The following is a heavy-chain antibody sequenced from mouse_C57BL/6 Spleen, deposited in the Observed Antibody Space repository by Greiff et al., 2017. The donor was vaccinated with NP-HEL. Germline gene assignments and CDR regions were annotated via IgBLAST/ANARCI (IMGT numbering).Heavy chain of an antibody. J-gene: IGHJ2*01. CDR1: GYTFTSYW. Sequence: QVQLKQPGAELVRPGTSVKLSCKASGYTFTSYWMHWVKQRPGQGLEWIGVIDPSDSYTNYNQKFKGKATLTVDTSSSTAYMQLSSLTSEDSAVYYCARQAYYGSSYFDYWGQGTTLTVSS. CDR3: ARQAYYGSSYFDY. CDR2: IDPSDSYT. D-gene: IGHD1-1*01. V-gene: IGHV1-59*01.